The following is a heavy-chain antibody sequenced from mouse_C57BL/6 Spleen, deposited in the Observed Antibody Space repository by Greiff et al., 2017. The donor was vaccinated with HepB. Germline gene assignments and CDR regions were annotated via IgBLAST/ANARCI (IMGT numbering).Heavy chain of an antibody. Sequence: VQLQQSGAELVRPGSSVKLSCKASGYTFTSYWMHWVKQRPIQGLEWIGNIDPSDSETHYNQKFKDKATLTVDKSSSTAYMQLSSLTSEDSAVSYCAREGVSPLFDYWGQGTTLTVSS. J-gene: IGHJ2*01. V-gene: IGHV1-52*01. CDR3: AREGVSPLFDY. CDR2: IDPSDSET. D-gene: IGHD6-1*01. CDR1: GYTFTSYW.